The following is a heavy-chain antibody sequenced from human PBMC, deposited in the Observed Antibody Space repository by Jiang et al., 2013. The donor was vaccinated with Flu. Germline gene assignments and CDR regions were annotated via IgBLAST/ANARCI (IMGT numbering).Heavy chain of an antibody. CDR1: GGSISSDNYY. CDR2: IYYSGST. J-gene: IGHJ3*02. Sequence: GPGLVKPSQTLSLTCTVSGGSISSDNYYWSWIRQHPGKGLEWIGYIYYSGSTYYNPSLKSRVTISVDTSKNQFSLKLSSVTAADSAVYYCARYCSSSSLSGSSDAFDIWGQGTMVTVSS. D-gene: IGHD2-2*01. CDR3: ARYCSSSSLSGSSDAFDI. V-gene: IGHV4-31*03.